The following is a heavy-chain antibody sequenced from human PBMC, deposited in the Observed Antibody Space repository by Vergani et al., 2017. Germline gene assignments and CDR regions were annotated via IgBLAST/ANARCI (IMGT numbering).Heavy chain of an antibody. D-gene: IGHD3-10*01. J-gene: IGHJ4*02. CDR1: GYTFTGYY. CDR2: INPNSGGT. CDR3: ARGGLYYYGSGSGRIDY. Sequence: QVQLVQSGAEVKKPGASVKVSCKASGYTFTGYYMHWVRQAPGQGLEWMGWINPNSGGTNYAQKFQGRVTMTRDTSISPAYMGLSRLRSDDTAVYYCARGGLYYYGSGSGRIDYWGQGTLVTVSS. V-gene: IGHV1-2*02.